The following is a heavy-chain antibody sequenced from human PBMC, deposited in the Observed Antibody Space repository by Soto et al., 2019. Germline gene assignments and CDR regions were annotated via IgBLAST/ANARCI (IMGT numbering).Heavy chain of an antibody. CDR2: ISHSGSA. CDR3: ARAGDSSGYSDY. CDR1: GGSFSGYY. J-gene: IGHJ4*02. D-gene: IGHD3-22*01. V-gene: IGHV4-34*01. Sequence: SETLSLTCAVYGGSFSGYYWSWIRQPPGKGLEWIGEISHSGSANYNPSLKSRVTISVDTSKNWFSLKLNSVTAADTAVYYCARAGDSSGYSDYWGPGTLVTVSS.